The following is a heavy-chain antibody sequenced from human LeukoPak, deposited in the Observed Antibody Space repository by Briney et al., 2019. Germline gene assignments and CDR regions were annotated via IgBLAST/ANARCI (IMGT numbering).Heavy chain of an antibody. Sequence: PGGSLRLSCAASGLTFNSYAMSWVRQDPGKGLEWVSAISGSGGSTYYADSVKGRFTISRDNSKNTLYLQMNSLRAEDTAVYYCAKGRCSGGSCYGRGFDYWGQGTLVTVSS. CDR2: ISGSGGST. CDR1: GLTFNSYA. V-gene: IGHV3-23*01. CDR3: AKGRCSGGSCYGRGFDY. D-gene: IGHD2-15*01. J-gene: IGHJ4*02.